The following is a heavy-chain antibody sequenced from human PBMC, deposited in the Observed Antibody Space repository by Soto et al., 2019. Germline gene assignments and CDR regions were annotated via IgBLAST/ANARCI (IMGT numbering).Heavy chain of an antibody. Sequence: PSQTLSLTCAISGDSVSTNSATWDWIRHSPSRGLEWLGRTYYRSKWYNDYAVSVKGRITINPDKSNNQFSLQLNSVTPDDTAVYYCARLVDNYWLYSWSQGTLVTVSS. CDR3: ARLVDNYWLYS. J-gene: IGHJ5*01. D-gene: IGHD1-1*01. CDR2: TYYRSKWYN. V-gene: IGHV6-1*01. CDR1: GDSVSTNSAT.